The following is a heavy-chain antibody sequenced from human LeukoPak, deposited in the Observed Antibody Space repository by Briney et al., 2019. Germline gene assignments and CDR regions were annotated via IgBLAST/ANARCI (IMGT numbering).Heavy chain of an antibody. D-gene: IGHD1-26*01. Sequence: RPGGSLRLSCSVSGFTFSSHAMHWVRQAPGKGLECVAYISYDGSFQYHADSVKGRFTISRDNAKNSLYLQMNSLRAEDTAVYYCASTRLPSPKAWEFDYWGQGTLVTVSS. V-gene: IGHV3-30-3*01. CDR2: ISYDGSFQ. CDR1: GFTFSSHA. CDR3: ASTRLPSPKAWEFDY. J-gene: IGHJ4*02.